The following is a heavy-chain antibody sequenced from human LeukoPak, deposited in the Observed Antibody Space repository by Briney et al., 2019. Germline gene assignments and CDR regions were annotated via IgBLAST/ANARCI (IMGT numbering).Heavy chain of an antibody. Sequence: PSGTLSLTCAVSGGSISSSNWWSWVRQPPGKGLEWIGEIYHSGSTNYNPSLKSRVTISVDKSKNQFSLKLSSVTAADTAVYYCARHNRRSFSTFDYWGQGTLVTVSS. J-gene: IGHJ4*02. CDR3: ARHNRRSFSTFDY. CDR2: IYHSGST. CDR1: GGSISSSNW. V-gene: IGHV4-4*02. D-gene: IGHD1-14*01.